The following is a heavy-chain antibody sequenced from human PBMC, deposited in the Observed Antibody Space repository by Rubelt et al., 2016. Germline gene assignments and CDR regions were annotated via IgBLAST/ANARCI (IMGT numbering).Heavy chain of an antibody. CDR1: GFTFSSHT. D-gene: IGHD6-25*01. J-gene: IGHJ5*02. CDR2: ISYDGSNK. CDR3: ARDLPTGQRRYTWFDP. Sequence: GFTFSSHTMHWVRQAPGKGLEWVALISYDGSNKNYPDSVKGRFTISRDNSKNTRYLQMNSLRVEDTAVYYCARDLPTGQRRYTWFDPWGQGTLVTVSS. V-gene: IGHV3-30*04.